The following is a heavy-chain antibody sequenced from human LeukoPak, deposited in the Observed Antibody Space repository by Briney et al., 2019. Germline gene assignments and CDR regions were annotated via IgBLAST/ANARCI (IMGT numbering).Heavy chain of an antibody. CDR3: ARGKHQQQLLDY. CDR2: INPNSGGT. Sequence: WASVKVSCKASGYTFTGYYMHWVRQAPGQGLEWMGWINPNSGGTNYAQKFQGRVTMTRDRSISTAYMELSRLRSAATAVYYCARGKHQQQLLDYWGQGTLVTVSS. V-gene: IGHV1-2*02. D-gene: IGHD6-13*01. CDR1: GYTFTGYY. J-gene: IGHJ4*02.